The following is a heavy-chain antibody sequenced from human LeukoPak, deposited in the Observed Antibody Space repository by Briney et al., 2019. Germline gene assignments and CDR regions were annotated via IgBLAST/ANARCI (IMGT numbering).Heavy chain of an antibody. D-gene: IGHD6-19*01. CDR1: GGSFSGYY. J-gene: IGHJ5*02. CDR2: INHSGST. CDR3: ARRGQWKNNWFDP. Sequence: SETLSLTCAVYGGSFSGYYWSWIRQPPGKGLEWIGEINHSGSTNYNPSLKSRVTISVDTSKNQFSLKLSSVTAADTAVYYCARRGQWKNNWFDPWGQGTLVTVSS. V-gene: IGHV4-34*01.